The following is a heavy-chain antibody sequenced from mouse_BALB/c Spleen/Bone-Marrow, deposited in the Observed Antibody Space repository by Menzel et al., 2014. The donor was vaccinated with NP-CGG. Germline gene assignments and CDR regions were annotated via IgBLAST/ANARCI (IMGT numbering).Heavy chain of an antibody. CDR3: ASSYYCVSFAY. Sequence: EVQLQQSGPGLEKPSQSLSLTCSVTGYSITSGYYWNWIRQFPGNKLEWMAYIRYDGSTNYNPSLKNRISITRDTSKNQFFLKLNSVATEDTATYYCASSYYCVSFAYWGQGTLVTVSP. CDR1: GYSITSGYY. CDR2: IRYDGST. D-gene: IGHD1-1*01. V-gene: IGHV3-6*02. J-gene: IGHJ3*01.